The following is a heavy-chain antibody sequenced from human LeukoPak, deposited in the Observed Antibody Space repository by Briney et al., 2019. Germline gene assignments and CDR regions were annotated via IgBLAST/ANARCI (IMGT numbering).Heavy chain of an antibody. CDR1: GGSISSGGYS. J-gene: IGHJ4*02. V-gene: IGHV4-30-2*01. CDR3: AGSYDSSGWHYFDY. D-gene: IGHD3-22*01. CDR2: IYHSGGT. Sequence: SETLSLTCAVSGGSISSGGYSWSWIRQPPGKGLEWIGYIYHSGGTYYNPSLKSRVTISVDRSKNQFSLKLSSVTAADTAVYYCAGSYDSSGWHYFDYWGQGTLVTVSS.